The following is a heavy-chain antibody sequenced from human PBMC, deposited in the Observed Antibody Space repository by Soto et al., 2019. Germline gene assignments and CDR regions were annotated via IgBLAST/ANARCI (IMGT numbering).Heavy chain of an antibody. J-gene: IGHJ3*01. Sequence: SVKVSCKASGFTFTSSAMQWVRQARGQRLEWIGWIVVGSGNTNYAQKFQERVTITRDMSTSTAYMELSSLRSEDTAVYYCAADPYYDTLTGYFWGQGTMVTVSS. CDR2: IVVGSGNT. CDR1: GFTFTSSA. CDR3: AADPYYDTLTGYF. V-gene: IGHV1-58*02. D-gene: IGHD3-9*01.